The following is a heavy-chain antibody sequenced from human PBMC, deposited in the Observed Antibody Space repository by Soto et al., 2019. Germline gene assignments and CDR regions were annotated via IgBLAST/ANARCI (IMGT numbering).Heavy chain of an antibody. V-gene: IGHV4-4*07. CDR3: VRDGTKTLRDWFDP. CDR2: IYATGTT. CDR1: GASISGFY. Sequence: SDTLSLTCTVSGASISGFYWSWIRKSTGKGLEWIGRIYATGTTDYNPSLKSRVMMSVDTSKKQFSLKLRSVTAADTAVYYCVRDGTKTLRDWFDPWRQRISVTVPS. D-gene: IGHD1-1*01. J-gene: IGHJ5*02.